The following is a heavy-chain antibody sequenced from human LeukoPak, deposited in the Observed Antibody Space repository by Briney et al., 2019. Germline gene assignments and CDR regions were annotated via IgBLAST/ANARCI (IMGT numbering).Heavy chain of an antibody. D-gene: IGHD6-6*01. CDR3: ASSNSSHYYFDY. V-gene: IGHV1-69*13. CDR1: GGTFSSYA. CDR2: IIPIFGTA. Sequence: SVKVSCKASGGTFSSYAISWVRQAPGQGLEWMGGIIPIFGTANYAQKFQGRVTITADESTSTAYMELSSLRSEDTAVYYCASSNSSHYYFDYWGQGTLVTVSS. J-gene: IGHJ4*02.